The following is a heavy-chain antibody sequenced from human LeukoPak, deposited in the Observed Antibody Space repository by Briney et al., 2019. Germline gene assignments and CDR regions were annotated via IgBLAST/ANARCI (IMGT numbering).Heavy chain of an antibody. CDR2: ISDSGGST. CDR3: ARSLIAAPFALRY. D-gene: IGHD6-13*01. J-gene: IGHJ4*02. V-gene: IGHV3-23*01. Sequence: GGSLRLSCAASGFTFSSYGMSWVRQTPGKGLEWVSTISDSGGSTYYADSVKGRFTISRDNTKNSLYLQMNSLRAEDTAVYYCARSLIAAPFALRYWGQGTLVTVSS. CDR1: GFTFSSYG.